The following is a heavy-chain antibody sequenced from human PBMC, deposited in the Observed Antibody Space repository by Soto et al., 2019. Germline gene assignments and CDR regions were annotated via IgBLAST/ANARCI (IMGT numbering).Heavy chain of an antibody. CDR1: GGTFSNHA. Sequence: QVQLVQSGAEVKKPGSSVKVSCKASGGTFSNHAINWVRQAPGQGLEWMGVIIPVFATTNYAQKFQGRVTITADESTITAYMELSSLNSEDTAVYYCERHQTYYYDTANYYLFGLEFWGQGTLVTVSS. V-gene: IGHV1-69*01. CDR3: ERHQTYYYDTANYYLFGLEF. CDR2: IIPVFATT. D-gene: IGHD3-22*01. J-gene: IGHJ4*02.